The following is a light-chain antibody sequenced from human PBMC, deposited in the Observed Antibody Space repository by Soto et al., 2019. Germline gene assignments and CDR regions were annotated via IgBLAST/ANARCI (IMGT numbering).Light chain of an antibody. Sequence: DIVMTQSPLSLPVTPGEPASISCRSSRSILSSNGYNYLDWYVQRTGQSPQLLIYLASNRDSGVPDRFSGSGSGSDFTLTISRVEAEDVGVYDCMQGLTTPLTFGGGTKVEIK. CDR1: RSILSSNGYNY. CDR3: MQGLTTPLT. V-gene: IGKV2-28*01. J-gene: IGKJ4*01. CDR2: LAS.